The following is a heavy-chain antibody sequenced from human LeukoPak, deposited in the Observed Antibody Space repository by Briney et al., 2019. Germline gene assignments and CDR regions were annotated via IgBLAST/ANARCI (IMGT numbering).Heavy chain of an antibody. J-gene: IGHJ4*02. CDR1: GGSISSYY. CDR3: ASTTYYDFWSGYPVRIDY. D-gene: IGHD3-3*01. Sequence: SETLSLTCTVSGGSISSYYWSWIRQPPGKGLEWIGYIYYSGSTNYNPSLKSRVTISVDTSKDQFSLKLSSVTAADTAVYYCASTTYYDFWSGYPVRIDYWGQGTLVTVSS. CDR2: IYYSGST. V-gene: IGHV4-59*01.